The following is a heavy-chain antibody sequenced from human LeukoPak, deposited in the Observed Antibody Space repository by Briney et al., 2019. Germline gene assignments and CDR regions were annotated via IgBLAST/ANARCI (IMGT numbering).Heavy chain of an antibody. CDR3: ARDWSYSLDY. CDR2: ISAYNGNT. Sequence: ASVTVSCTASGYTFSSYGFSWVRQAPGQGLEWMGWISAYNGNTNFAQRLQGRVTMTTDTSTSTAYMELRSLRSDDTAVYYCARDWSYSLDYWGQGTLVTVSS. D-gene: IGHD1-26*01. J-gene: IGHJ4*02. V-gene: IGHV1-18*01. CDR1: GYTFSSYG.